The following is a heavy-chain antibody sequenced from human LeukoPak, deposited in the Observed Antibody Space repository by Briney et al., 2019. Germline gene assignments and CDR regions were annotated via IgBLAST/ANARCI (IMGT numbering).Heavy chain of an antibody. CDR2: IYPGDSDT. V-gene: IGHV5-51*01. Sequence: GESLQISCKGSGYSCTSYWIGWVRQMPGKGLEWMGIIYPGDSDTRYSPSFQGQVTISANKSISTAYLQWSSLKASDTAMYYCARMDIAAADTYNWFDPWGQGTLVTVSS. J-gene: IGHJ5*02. D-gene: IGHD6-13*01. CDR1: GYSCTSYW. CDR3: ARMDIAAADTYNWFDP.